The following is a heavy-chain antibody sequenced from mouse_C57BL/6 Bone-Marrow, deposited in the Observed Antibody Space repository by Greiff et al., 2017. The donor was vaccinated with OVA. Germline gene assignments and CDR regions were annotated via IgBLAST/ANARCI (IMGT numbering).Heavy chain of an antibody. J-gene: IGHJ3*01. CDR1: GFTFSDYY. V-gene: IGHV5-12*01. CDR3: ARGEGTFVSWFAY. Sequence: EVMLVESGGGLVQPGGSLKLSCAASGFTFSDYYMYWVRQTPEKRLEWVAYISNGGGSTYYPDTVKGRFTISRDNAKNTLYLQMSRLKSEDTAMYYCARGEGTFVSWFAYWGQGTLVTVSA. CDR2: ISNGGGST.